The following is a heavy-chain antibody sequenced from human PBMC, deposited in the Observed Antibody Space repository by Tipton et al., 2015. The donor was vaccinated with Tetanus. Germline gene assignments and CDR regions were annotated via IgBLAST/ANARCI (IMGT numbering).Heavy chain of an antibody. CDR2: VDPRDSGA. Sequence: QLVQSGAEVRKPGESLKISCQGSGYNFSYYSIGWVRHMPGKGLEWMGIVDPRDSGATYGPSFQGQVTISTDKSISTAYVQWTSLQASDTAIYYCARRRSAVLGGSYHWYFDLWGRGPLVTVSS. V-gene: IGHV5-51*01. CDR3: ARRRSAVLGGSYHWYFDL. D-gene: IGHD2-15*01. J-gene: IGHJ2*01. CDR1: GYNFSYYS.